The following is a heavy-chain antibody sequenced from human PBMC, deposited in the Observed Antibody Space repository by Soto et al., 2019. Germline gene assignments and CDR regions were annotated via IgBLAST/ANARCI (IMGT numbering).Heavy chain of an antibody. D-gene: IGHD2-2*01. CDR1: GYTFTSYA. J-gene: IGHJ5*02. V-gene: IGHV1-3*01. CDR3: ARENTSSSVTCHGFDP. Sequence: ASVKVSCKASGYTFTSYAMHWVRQAPGQRLEWMGWINAGNGNTKYSQKFQGRVTITRDTSASTAYMELSSLRSEDTAVYYCARENTSSSVTCHGFDPWGQGTLVTVSS. CDR2: INAGNGNT.